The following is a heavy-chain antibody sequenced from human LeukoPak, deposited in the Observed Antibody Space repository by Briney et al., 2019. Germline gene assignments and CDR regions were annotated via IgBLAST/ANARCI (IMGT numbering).Heavy chain of an antibody. CDR1: GGSFSDYY. CDR2: VNHSGST. CDR3: ARLGGCFDP. J-gene: IGHJ5*02. D-gene: IGHD4-23*01. Sequence: SETLSLTCGVSGGSFSDYYWSWIRQSPGKGLEWIGEVNHSGSTNYNPSLKSRVTISVDTSKNQFSLKLSSVTAADPAVYYCARLGGCFDPWGQGTLVTVSS. V-gene: IGHV4-34*01.